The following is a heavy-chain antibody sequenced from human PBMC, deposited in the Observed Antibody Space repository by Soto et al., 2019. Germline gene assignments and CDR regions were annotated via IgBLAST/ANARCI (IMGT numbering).Heavy chain of an antibody. Sequence: LRLSCAASGFTFSTYAMSWVRQTPGKGLEWVSALSPSGASTYYADSVRGRFTISRDNSRNTLYLRMNSLRAEDTAVYYCAKYYYDSSGSPGSAFDYWGQGTLVTVSS. CDR3: AKYYYDSSGSPGSAFDY. D-gene: IGHD3-22*01. CDR1: GFTFSTYA. V-gene: IGHV3-23*01. CDR2: LSPSGAST. J-gene: IGHJ4*02.